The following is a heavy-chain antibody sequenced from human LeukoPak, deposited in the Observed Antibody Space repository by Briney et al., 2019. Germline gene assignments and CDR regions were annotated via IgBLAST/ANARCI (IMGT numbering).Heavy chain of an antibody. CDR3: ARAFRRRGRYCSGGSCYPKNKDYYYMDV. CDR2: IYYSGST. D-gene: IGHD2-15*01. V-gene: IGHV4-39*07. J-gene: IGHJ6*03. CDR1: GFTFSSYS. Sequence: GSLRLSCAASGFTFSSYSMNWVRQAPGKGLEWIGSIYYSGSTYYNPSLKSRVTISVDTSKNQFSLKLSSVTAADTAVYYCARAFRRRGRYCSGGSCYPKNKDYYYMDVWGKGTTVTVSS.